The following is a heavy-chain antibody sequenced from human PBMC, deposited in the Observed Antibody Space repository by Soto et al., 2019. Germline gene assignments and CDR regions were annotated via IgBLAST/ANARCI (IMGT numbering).Heavy chain of an antibody. CDR3: ARRSEIYSKGYYGMDV. CDR2: IYYSGST. J-gene: IGHJ6*02. V-gene: IGHV4-31*03. CDR1: GGSISSDGYY. D-gene: IGHD4-4*01. Sequence: QVQLQESGPGLVKPSQTLSLTCTVSGGSISSDGYYWSWIRQHPGKGLEWIGYIYYSGSTYYNPSLKSRVTLSVDTSKNQFSLKLSSVTAADTAVYYCARRSEIYSKGYYGMDVWGQGTTVTVSS.